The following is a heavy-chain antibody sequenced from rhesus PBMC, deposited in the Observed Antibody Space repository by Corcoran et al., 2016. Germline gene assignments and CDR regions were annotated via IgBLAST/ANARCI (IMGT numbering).Heavy chain of an antibody. D-gene: IGHD1-32*01. V-gene: IGHV4-80*01. J-gene: IGHJ4*01. Sequence: QVQLKESGPGLVKPSETLSLTCTVSGASISSYWWSWIRQPPGKGLEGIGESDGNSGNTNYSTALIGRVTISKDASKNQFSLKLSSVTSADTARYYCARNDPLGGYLGQGVLVTVTS. CDR3: ARNDPLGGY. CDR1: GASISSYW. CDR2: SDGNSGNT.